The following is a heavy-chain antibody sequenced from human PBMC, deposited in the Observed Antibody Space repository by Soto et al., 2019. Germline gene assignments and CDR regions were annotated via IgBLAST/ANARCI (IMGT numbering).Heavy chain of an antibody. CDR1: GYTFTGYY. J-gene: IGHJ6*02. Sequence: ASVKVSCKASGYTFTGYYMHWVRQAPGQGLEWMGWINPNSGGTNYAQKFQGRVTMTRDTSISTAYMELSRLRSDDTAVYYCARVRWNRPAGMDVWGQGTTVTVSS. V-gene: IGHV1-2*02. CDR3: ARVRWNRPAGMDV. CDR2: INPNSGGT. D-gene: IGHD1-1*01.